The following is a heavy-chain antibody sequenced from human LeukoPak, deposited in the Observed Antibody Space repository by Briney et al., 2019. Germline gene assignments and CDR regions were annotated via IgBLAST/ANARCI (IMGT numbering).Heavy chain of an antibody. CDR1: GGSISSYY. V-gene: IGHV4-59*01. J-gene: IGHJ6*03. CDR3: AGLYVYNYYYYMDV. CDR2: IYYSGST. D-gene: IGHD2-8*01. Sequence: SSETLSLTCTVSGGSISSYYWSWIRQPPGKGLEWIGYIYYSGSTNYNPSLKSRVTISVDTSKNQFSLKLSSVTAADTAVYYCAGLYVYNYYYYMDVWGKGTTVTISS.